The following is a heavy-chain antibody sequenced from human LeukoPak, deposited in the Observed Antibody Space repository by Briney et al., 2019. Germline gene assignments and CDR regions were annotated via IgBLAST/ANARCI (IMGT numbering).Heavy chain of an antibody. J-gene: IGHJ4*02. CDR1: GGSFSGYY. V-gene: IGHV4-34*01. Sequence: PSETLSLTCAVYGGSFSGYYWSWIRQPPGKGLEWIGEINHSGSTNYNPSLKSRVTISVDTSKNQFSLKLSSVTAADTAVYYCAXGXXPXXMXRGXIIRSGYYFDYWGQGTLVTVSS. CDR2: INHSGST. D-gene: IGHD3-10*01. CDR3: AXGXXPXXMXRGXIIRSGYYFDY.